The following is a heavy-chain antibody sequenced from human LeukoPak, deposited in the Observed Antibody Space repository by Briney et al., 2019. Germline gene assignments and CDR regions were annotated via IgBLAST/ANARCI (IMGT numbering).Heavy chain of an antibody. J-gene: IGHJ3*02. V-gene: IGHV1-46*01. Sequence: ASVKVSCKASGYTFTNYYIHWVRQAPGQGLEWTGIINPSGGSTSYAQKFQGRVTMTRDTSTSTVYMELSSLRSEDTAVYYCARVVPKQQLVDAFDIWGQGTMVTVSS. CDR2: INPSGGST. CDR3: ARVVPKQQLVDAFDI. D-gene: IGHD6-13*01. CDR1: GYTFTNYY.